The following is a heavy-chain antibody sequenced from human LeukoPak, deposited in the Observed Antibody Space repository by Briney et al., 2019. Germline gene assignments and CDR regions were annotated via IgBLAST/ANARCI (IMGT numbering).Heavy chain of an antibody. Sequence: GESLKISCKGSGYTFTTYWIGWVRQMPGKGLEWMGIIYPGDSDARYSPSFQGQVTISADKSISTAYLQWSSLKASDTAMYYCASQFYYGSGSYYRDAFDIWGQGTMVTVSS. J-gene: IGHJ3*02. CDR2: IYPGDSDA. D-gene: IGHD3-10*01. V-gene: IGHV5-51*01. CDR3: ASQFYYGSGSYYRDAFDI. CDR1: GYTFTTYW.